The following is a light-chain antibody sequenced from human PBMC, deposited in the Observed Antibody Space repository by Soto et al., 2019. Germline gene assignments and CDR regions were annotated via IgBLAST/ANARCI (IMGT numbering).Light chain of an antibody. J-gene: IGLJ1*01. CDR1: SSDVGGYNY. Sequence: QSALTQPASVSGCPGQSITISCTGTSSDVGGYNYVSWYQHHPGKAPKLMIFDVSNRPSGVSNRFSGSKSGNTASLTISGLQAEDEADYYCSSYTTSNTRQIVFGTGTKVTVL. V-gene: IGLV2-14*03. CDR2: DVS. CDR3: SSYTTSNTRQIV.